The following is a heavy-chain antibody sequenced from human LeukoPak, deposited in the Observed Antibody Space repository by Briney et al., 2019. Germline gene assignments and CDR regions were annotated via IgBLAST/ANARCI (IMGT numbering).Heavy chain of an antibody. V-gene: IGHV3-48*01. CDR3: AKGLEILGDFDY. D-gene: IGHD1-1*01. CDR2: ISSSSDTL. CDR1: GFSFSNYN. J-gene: IGHJ4*02. Sequence: GGSLRLSCAASGFSFSNYNMNWVRQAPGKGLEWISYISSSSDTLYYADSVRGRFTISRDNAKNSLYLQMNSLRAEDTAVYYCAKGLEILGDFDYWGQGTLVTVSS.